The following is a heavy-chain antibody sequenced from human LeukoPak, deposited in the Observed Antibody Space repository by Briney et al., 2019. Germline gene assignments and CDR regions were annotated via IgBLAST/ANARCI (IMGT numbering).Heavy chain of an antibody. J-gene: IGHJ3*02. CDR3: VKVGASLPDAFDI. CDR2: ISSSSSYI. Sequence: GGSLRLSCGASGFPFSSYSMNWVRQAPGKGLEWVSSISSSSSYIYYADSVKGRFTISRDNAKNSLYLLMNSLRAEDTALYYCVKVGASLPDAFDIWGQGTMVTVSS. CDR1: GFPFSSYS. V-gene: IGHV3-21*04. D-gene: IGHD1-26*01.